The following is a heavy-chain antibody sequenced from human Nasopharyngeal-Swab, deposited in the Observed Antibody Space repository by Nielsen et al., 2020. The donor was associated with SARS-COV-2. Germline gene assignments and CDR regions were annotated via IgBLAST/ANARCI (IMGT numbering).Heavy chain of an antibody. J-gene: IGHJ6*02. CDR3: ARVAAAGGDV. V-gene: IGHV4-59*01. CDR2: IYYSGST. Sequence: WIRQPPGKGLEWIGYIYYSGSTYYNPSLKSRVTISVDTPKNQFSLKLSSVTAADTAVYYCARVAAAGGDVWGQGTTVTVSS. D-gene: IGHD6-13*01.